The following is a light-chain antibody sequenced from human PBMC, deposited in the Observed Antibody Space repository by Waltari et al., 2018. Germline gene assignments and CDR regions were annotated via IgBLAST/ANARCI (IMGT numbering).Light chain of an antibody. V-gene: IGLV1-44*01. Sequence: QSVLTQPPSASGTPGQRVTISCSGSSSNIGSNTVTWYQQLPGTAPKLLIYSNNQRPSGVPDRFSGSKSGTSASLAISVLQSEDEADYYCAAWDDSLNGLYVFGTGTKVTVL. CDR2: SNN. CDR1: SSNIGSNT. J-gene: IGLJ1*01. CDR3: AAWDDSLNGLYV.